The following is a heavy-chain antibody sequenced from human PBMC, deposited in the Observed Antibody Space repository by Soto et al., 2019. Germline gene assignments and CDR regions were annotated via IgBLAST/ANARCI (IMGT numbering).Heavy chain of an antibody. CDR2: ASYDGSYK. J-gene: IGHJ4*02. V-gene: IGHV3-30*18. CDR3: AKERSVVATTPDFDY. CDR1: GFTFSSFG. D-gene: IGHD5-12*01. Sequence: QVQLVESGGGVVQPGRSLRLSCAAYGFTFSSFGMHWVRQAPGKGLEWVAVASYDGSYKYYADSVKGRFTISRDNSKNTLYLQMNSLRAEDTAVYYCAKERSVVATTPDFDYWGQGTLVTVSS.